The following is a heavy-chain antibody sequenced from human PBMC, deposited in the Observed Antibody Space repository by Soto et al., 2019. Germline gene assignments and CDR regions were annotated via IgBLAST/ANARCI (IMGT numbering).Heavy chain of an antibody. CDR1: GVTFSDFE. J-gene: IGHJ4*02. V-gene: IGHV3-30-3*01. Sequence: QVQLVESGGGVVQPGRSLRLSCSASGVTFSDFEMYWVRQAPGKGLDWVSFISYDGSNQYYAGSVKGRFTVSRDNSKNTLFWLMNSLRPEDTAVYFCARLPGTAPRFDYWGQGTLVTVSS. CDR3: ARLPGTAPRFDY. CDR2: ISYDGSNQ. D-gene: IGHD2-21*02.